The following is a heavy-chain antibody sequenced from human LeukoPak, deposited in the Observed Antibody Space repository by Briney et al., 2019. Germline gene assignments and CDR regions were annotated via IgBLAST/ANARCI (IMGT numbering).Heavy chain of an antibody. CDR1: GFALSRYW. J-gene: IGHJ4*02. V-gene: IGHV3-74*01. CDR2: IYTDGTTK. CDR3: VTSRVVVPAAILF. D-gene: IGHD2-2*01. Sequence: GGSLRLSCAASGFALSRYWMHSIRQAPGKGLGWVSAIYTDGTTKRYADSVKGRFTISRDNAKNTLYLQMNSLRAEDTAVYYCVTSRVVVPAAILFWGQGTLVTVSS.